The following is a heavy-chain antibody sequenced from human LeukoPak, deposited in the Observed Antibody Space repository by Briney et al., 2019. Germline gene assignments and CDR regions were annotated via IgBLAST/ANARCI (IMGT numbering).Heavy chain of an antibody. CDR3: AKDVEAATHYFDY. D-gene: IGHD6-13*01. Sequence: PGGSLRLSCAVSGFTFSSYAMSWVRQAPGKGLEWVSGISWDSGSIGHADSVKGRFTISRDNAKNSLYLQMNSLRAEDTALYYCAKDVEAATHYFDYWGQGTLVTVSS. CDR1: GFTFSSYA. V-gene: IGHV3-9*01. CDR2: ISWDSGSI. J-gene: IGHJ4*02.